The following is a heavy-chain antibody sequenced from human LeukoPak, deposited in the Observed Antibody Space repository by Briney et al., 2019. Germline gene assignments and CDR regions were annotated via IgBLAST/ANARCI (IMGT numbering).Heavy chain of an antibody. CDR1: GYDFINYA. J-gene: IGHJ4*02. V-gene: IGHV1-18*01. CDR2: ISPFNGQT. CDR3: ARTWDYSPRGRFVD. Sequence: ASVKVSCKGSGYDFINYAITWVRQAPGQGLEWMGWISPFNGQTNYAQNLQGRVTMTIDRTTSTASMELRGLRSDDTGVYYCARTWDYSPRGRFVDWGQGTRVTGSS. D-gene: IGHD4-11*01.